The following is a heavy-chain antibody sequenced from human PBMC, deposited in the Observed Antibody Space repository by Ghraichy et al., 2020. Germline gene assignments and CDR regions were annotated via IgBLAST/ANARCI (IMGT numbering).Heavy chain of an antibody. CDR3: ARVELWLFTSYYYGMDV. Sequence: ASVKVSCKASGYTFTSYGISWVRQAPGQGLEWMGWISAYNGNTNYAQKLQGRVTMTTDTSTSTAYMELRSLRSDDTAVYYCARVELWLFTSYYYGMDVWGQGTTVTVSS. V-gene: IGHV1-18*01. D-gene: IGHD5-18*01. CDR1: GYTFTSYG. CDR2: ISAYNGNT. J-gene: IGHJ6*02.